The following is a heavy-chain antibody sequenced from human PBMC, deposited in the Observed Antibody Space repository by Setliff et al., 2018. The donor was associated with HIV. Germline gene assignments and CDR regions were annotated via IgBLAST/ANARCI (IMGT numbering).Heavy chain of an antibody. J-gene: IGHJ5*02. CDR1: GFTLSSSH. CDR3: AKGVKFLDP. V-gene: IGHV3-53*01. CDR2: IYSDGRT. Sequence: GSLRLSCAASGFTLSSSHMTWVRQAPGKGLEWVSFIYSDGRTHYADSVKGLFSLSRDNSKNMMYLQMNGLRPEDTAVYYCAKGVKFLDPWGQGTLVTVSS. D-gene: IGHD3-16*01.